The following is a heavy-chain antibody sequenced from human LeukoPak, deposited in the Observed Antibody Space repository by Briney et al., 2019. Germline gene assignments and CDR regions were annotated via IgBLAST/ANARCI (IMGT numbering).Heavy chain of an antibody. CDR2: INYSGNT. D-gene: IGHD1-1*01. CDR1: GGSISSRSFY. V-gene: IGHV4-39*01. Sequence: SETLSLTCTVSGGSISSRSFYWGWIRQPPGKGLEWIGNINYSGNTQYNPSLKSRVTISVDTSKKQFSLKLSSVTAADTAVYYCARGGTLTEVYNHWYFDLWGRGTLVTVS. CDR3: ARGGTLTEVYNHWYFDL. J-gene: IGHJ2*01.